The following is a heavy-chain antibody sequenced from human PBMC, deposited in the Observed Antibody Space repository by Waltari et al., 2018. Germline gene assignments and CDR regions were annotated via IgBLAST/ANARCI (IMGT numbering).Heavy chain of an antibody. V-gene: IGHV1-69*12. Sequence: QVQLVQSGAEVKQPGSSMKVSCKASGDTFRRYAISWVRQAPGQGLEWMGGIIPLIGKTNYEQKFQGRATMTADEPTSTAYVELRGLKSEDTAVYFCARSYYYDRRANYPSLGAFDSWGQGTLVTVAS. J-gene: IGHJ4*02. CDR1: GDTFRRYA. CDR3: ARSYYYDRRANYPSLGAFDS. D-gene: IGHD3-22*01. CDR2: IIPLIGKT.